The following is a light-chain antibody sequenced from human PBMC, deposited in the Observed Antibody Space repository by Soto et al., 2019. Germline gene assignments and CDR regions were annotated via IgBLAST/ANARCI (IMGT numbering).Light chain of an antibody. CDR2: CTS. CDR1: QSVSSNY. CDR3: QQYGNSPTYS. V-gene: IGKV3-20*01. J-gene: IGKJ2*03. Sequence: EIVLTQSPGTLSLSLGERATLSCRASQSVSSNYLAWYQQKPGQAPRLLIYCTSSRATGIPDSFSGSGSGTDVTLTISRLEPEDFAVYYCQQYGNSPTYSFGQGTKLEIK.